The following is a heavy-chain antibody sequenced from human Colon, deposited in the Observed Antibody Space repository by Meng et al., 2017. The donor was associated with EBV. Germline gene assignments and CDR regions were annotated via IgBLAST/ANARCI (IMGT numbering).Heavy chain of an antibody. Sequence: HVQLQDARPVLAQPSGTLALTCSVPGGSLSSRNRGSCVRQPPGKGLEWIGEIYHSGSTNYNPSLKSRVTISVDESKNQFSLRLSSVTAADTAVYYCARVGAYCGGDCYHPRWGQGTLVTVSS. D-gene: IGHD2-21*02. CDR3: ARVGAYCGGDCYHPR. V-gene: IGHV4-4*02. CDR1: GGSLSSRNR. J-gene: IGHJ4*02. CDR2: IYHSGST.